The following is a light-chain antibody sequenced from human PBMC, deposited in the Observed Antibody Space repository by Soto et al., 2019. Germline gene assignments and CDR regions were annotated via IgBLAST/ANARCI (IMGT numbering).Light chain of an antibody. V-gene: IGKV3-15*01. J-gene: IGKJ2*01. CDR1: QNIGSN. CDR3: QQYNNWPPYT. CDR2: GAS. Sequence: EVVMTQSPATLSASPGERVILSCRASQNIGSNLAWYQQRPGQAPRLRMYGASTRATETPARFSGSGSATDFTLTISSLQSEDFAVYYCQQYNNWPPYTFGQGTKVDIK.